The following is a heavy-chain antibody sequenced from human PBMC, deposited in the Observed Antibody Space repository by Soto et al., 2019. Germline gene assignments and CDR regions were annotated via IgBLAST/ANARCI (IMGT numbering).Heavy chain of an antibody. V-gene: IGHV1-3*01. Sequence: ASVKVSCQASGYTYTSYAMHWVRQAPGQRLEWMGWINAGNGNTKYSQKFQGRVTITRDTSASTAYMELSSLRSEDTAVYYCARDQWFGELFGNYWGQGTLVTVSS. CDR3: ARDQWFGELFGNY. D-gene: IGHD3-10*01. CDR1: GYTYTSYA. CDR2: INAGNGNT. J-gene: IGHJ4*02.